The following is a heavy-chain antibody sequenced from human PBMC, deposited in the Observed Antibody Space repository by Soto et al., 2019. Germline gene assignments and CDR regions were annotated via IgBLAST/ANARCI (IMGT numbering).Heavy chain of an antibody. CDR2: IIPIFRTA. CDR1: GGTFSSYA. CDR3: ATDYYDSSGQVLEGDY. Sequence: SVKVSCKAPGGTFSSYAISWVRQAPGQGLEWMGGIIPIFRTANYAQKFQGRVTMTEDTSTDTAYMELSSLRSEDTAVYYCATDYYDSSGQVLEGDYWGQGTLVTGSS. V-gene: IGHV1-69*06. J-gene: IGHJ4*02. D-gene: IGHD3-22*01.